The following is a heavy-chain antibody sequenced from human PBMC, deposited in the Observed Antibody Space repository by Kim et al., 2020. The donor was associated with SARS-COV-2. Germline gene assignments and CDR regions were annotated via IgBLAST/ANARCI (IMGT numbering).Heavy chain of an antibody. D-gene: IGHD6-6*01. J-gene: IGHJ3*02. CDR2: IVVGSGNT. CDR1: GFTFTSSA. V-gene: IGHV1-58*01. Sequence: SVKVSCKASGFTFTSSAVQWVRQARGQRLEWIGWIVVGSGNTNYAQKFQERVTITRDMSTSTAYMELSSLRSEDTAVYYCAAAPLAARTAFDIWGQGTMVTVSS. CDR3: AAAPLAARTAFDI.